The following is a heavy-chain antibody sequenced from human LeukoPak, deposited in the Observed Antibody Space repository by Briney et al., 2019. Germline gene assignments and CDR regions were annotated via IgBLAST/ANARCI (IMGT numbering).Heavy chain of an antibody. CDR3: AKDPAYRYSGSYLVPEGY. Sequence: GGSLRLSCAASGFTFSSYAMSWVRQAPGKGLEWVSAISGSGGSTYYADSVKGRFTISRDNSKNTLYLQMNSLRAEDTAVYYCAKDPAYRYSGSYLVPEGYWGQGTLVTVSS. CDR1: GFTFSSYA. D-gene: IGHD1-26*01. CDR2: ISGSGGST. V-gene: IGHV3-23*01. J-gene: IGHJ4*02.